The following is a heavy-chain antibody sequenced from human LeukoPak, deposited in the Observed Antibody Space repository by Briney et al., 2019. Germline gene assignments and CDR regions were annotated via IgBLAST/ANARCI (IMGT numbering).Heavy chain of an antibody. CDR2: IYYSGST. CDR1: GGSISSYY. Sequence: SETLSPTCTVSGGSISSYYWSWIRQPPGKGLEWIGYIYYSGSTNYNPSLKSRVTISVDTSKNQFSLKLSSVTAADTAVYYCARQSITVVRGVTRRGWFDPWGQGTLVTVSS. V-gene: IGHV4-59*08. J-gene: IGHJ5*02. CDR3: ARQSITVVRGVTRRGWFDP. D-gene: IGHD3-10*01.